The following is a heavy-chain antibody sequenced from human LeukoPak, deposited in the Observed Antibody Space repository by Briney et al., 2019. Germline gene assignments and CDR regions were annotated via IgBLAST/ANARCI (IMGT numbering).Heavy chain of an antibody. CDR1: GYTFTSYY. D-gene: IGHD3-3*01. CDR2: INPSGGST. V-gene: IGHV1-46*01. Sequence: ASVKVSCKASGYTFTSYYMHWVRQAPGQGLEWMGIINPSGGSTSYAQKFQGRVTMTRDMSTSTVYMELSSLRSEDTAVYYCARDSPGVRFLEWLSTARYFDYWGQGTLVTVSS. J-gene: IGHJ4*02. CDR3: ARDSPGVRFLEWLSTARYFDY.